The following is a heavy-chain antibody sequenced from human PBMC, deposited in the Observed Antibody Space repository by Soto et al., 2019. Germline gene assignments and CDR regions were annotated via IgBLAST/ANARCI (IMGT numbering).Heavy chain of an antibody. J-gene: IGHJ4*02. CDR2: LNTYNGNT. CDR1: GYTFTNYA. V-gene: IGHV1-18*01. D-gene: IGHD4-17*01. Sequence: QVQLVQSGAEVKKPGASVKVSCKASGYTFTNYAISWVRQAPGLGLEWMGWLNTYNGNTNYAQNLQDRVTMTTDTSTSTAYMELRSLRSDDTAVYYCARGLTPDYFDYWGQGTLVTVSS. CDR3: ARGLTPDYFDY.